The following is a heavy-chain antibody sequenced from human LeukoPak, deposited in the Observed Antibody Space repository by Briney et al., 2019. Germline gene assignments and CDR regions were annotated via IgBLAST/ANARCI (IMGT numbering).Heavy chain of an antibody. CDR3: ARAAQQLVQNFDF. V-gene: IGHV4-38-2*02. CDR2: IYPSGST. D-gene: IGHD6-13*01. J-gene: IGHJ4*02. Sequence: SEALSLTCTVSDSSISSAYYWGWIRQPPGKGLEWIGSIYPSGSTYYNPSLKSRVTISINTSKNQFSLNLSSVTAADTAVYYCARAAQQLVQNFDFWGQGTLVTVSS. CDR1: DSSISSAYY.